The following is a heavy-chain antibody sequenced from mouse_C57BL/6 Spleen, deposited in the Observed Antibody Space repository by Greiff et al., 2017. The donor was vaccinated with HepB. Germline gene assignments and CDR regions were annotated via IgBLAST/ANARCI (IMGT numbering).Heavy chain of an antibody. D-gene: IGHD2-1*01. J-gene: IGHJ4*01. CDR3: ARVGGNLLYAMDY. CDR1: GYTFTSYG. V-gene: IGHV1-58*01. CDR2: IYIGNGYT. Sequence: DVKLVESGAELVRPGSSVKMSCKTSGYTFTSYGINWVKQRPGQGLEWIGYIYIGNGYTEYNEKFKGKATLTSDTSSSTAYMQLSSLTSEDSAIYFCARVGGNLLYAMDYWGQGTSVTVSS.